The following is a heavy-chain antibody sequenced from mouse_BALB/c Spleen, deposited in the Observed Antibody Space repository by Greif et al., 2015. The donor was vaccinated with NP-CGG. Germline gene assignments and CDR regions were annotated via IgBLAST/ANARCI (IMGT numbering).Heavy chain of an antibody. CDR1: GYTFTSYT. Sequence: QVQLQHPGAELARPGASVKMSCKASGYTFTSYTMHWVKQRPGQGLEWIGYINPSSGYTNYNQKFKDKATLTADKSSSTAYMQLGSLTSEDSAVYYCARYYGSSYAMDYWGQGTSVTVSS. V-gene: IGHV1-4*01. CDR2: INPSSGYT. J-gene: IGHJ4*01. D-gene: IGHD1-1*01. CDR3: ARYYGSSYAMDY.